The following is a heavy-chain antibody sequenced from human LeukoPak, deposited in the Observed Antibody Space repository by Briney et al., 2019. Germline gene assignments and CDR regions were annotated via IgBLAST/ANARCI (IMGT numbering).Heavy chain of an antibody. V-gene: IGHV1-2*02. Sequence: ASVKVSCKSSGYTFTDYFMHWVRQAPGQGLEWMGWINPNSGGTHYAQKFQGRVTMTRDTSISTAYMELSRLRSDDTAVYYCARDPGYSSPRGDYWGQGTLVTVSS. CDR3: ARDPGYSSPRGDY. CDR2: INPNSGGT. D-gene: IGHD5-18*01. CDR1: GYTFTDYF. J-gene: IGHJ4*02.